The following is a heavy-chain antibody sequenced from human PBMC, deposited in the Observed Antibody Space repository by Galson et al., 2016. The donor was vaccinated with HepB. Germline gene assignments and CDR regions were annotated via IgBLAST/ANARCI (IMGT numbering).Heavy chain of an antibody. J-gene: IGHJ6*03. Sequence: SLRLSCAASGFTFSEYGMHWVRQAPGKGLEWVAVTWHDGSKNYYADSVKGRFTIFRDNSKNTLYLQMISLTAEDTAVYYCARDSEFYSSMDVWGKGTTVIVSS. CDR3: ARDSEFYSSMDV. CDR2: TWHDGSKN. D-gene: IGHD1-14*01. CDR1: GFTFSEYG. V-gene: IGHV3-33*01.